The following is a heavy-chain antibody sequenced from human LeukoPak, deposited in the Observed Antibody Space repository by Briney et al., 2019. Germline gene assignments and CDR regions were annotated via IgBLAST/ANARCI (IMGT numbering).Heavy chain of an antibody. Sequence: SETLSLTCAVSGGSISSGGYSWSWIRQPPGKGLEWIGYIYYSGSTYYNPSLKSRVTISVDTSKNQFSLKLSSVTAADTAVYYCARTRDSGSSDIWGQGTMVTVSS. J-gene: IGHJ3*02. V-gene: IGHV4-30-4*07. CDR2: IYYSGST. CDR3: ARTRDSGSSDI. D-gene: IGHD3-10*01. CDR1: GGSISSGGYS.